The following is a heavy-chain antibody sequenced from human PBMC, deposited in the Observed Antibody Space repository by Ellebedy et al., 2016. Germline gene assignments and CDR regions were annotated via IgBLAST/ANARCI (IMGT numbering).Heavy chain of an antibody. J-gene: IGHJ5*02. CDR1: GFTFSDHG. V-gene: IGHV3-30-3*01. Sequence: GESLKISCAASGFTFSDHGFHWVRQPPGKGLEWLALISDDGNSKYYADSVKGRFTISRDNSNNTLYLQMNSLGAEDTAVYYCARDLYTSSWRASWFHPWGQGTLVTVSS. D-gene: IGHD2-15*01. CDR2: ISDDGNSK. CDR3: ARDLYTSSWRASWFHP.